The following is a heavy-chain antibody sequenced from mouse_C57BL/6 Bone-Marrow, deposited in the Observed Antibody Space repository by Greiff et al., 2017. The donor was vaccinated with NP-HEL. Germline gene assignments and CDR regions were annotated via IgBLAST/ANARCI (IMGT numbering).Heavy chain of an antibody. D-gene: IGHD2-1*01. V-gene: IGHV1-54*01. J-gene: IGHJ4*01. CDR2: INPGSGGT. CDR3: ARWGYYGNFYAMDY. Sequence: QVQLQQSGAELVRPGTSVKVSCKASGYAFTNYLIEWVKQRPGQGLEWIGVINPGSGGTNYNEKFKGKATLTADKSSSTAYMQRSRLTSEDSAVYFCARWGYYGNFYAMDYWGQGTSVTVSS. CDR1: GYAFTNYL.